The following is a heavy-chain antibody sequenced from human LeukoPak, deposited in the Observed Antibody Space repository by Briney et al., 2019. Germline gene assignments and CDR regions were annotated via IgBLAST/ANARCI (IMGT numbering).Heavy chain of an antibody. CDR1: GFTFSSYA. Sequence: GGSLRLSCAASGFTFSSYAMSWVRQAPGKGLELVSGISGSGGTTYYADSVKGRFTISRDNSKNTLYLQLNSLRAEDTAIYYCAKDLTYYCDSTGYYFDYWGQGTLVTVSS. CDR2: ISGSGGTT. D-gene: IGHD3-22*01. CDR3: AKDLTYYCDSTGYYFDY. J-gene: IGHJ4*02. V-gene: IGHV3-23*01.